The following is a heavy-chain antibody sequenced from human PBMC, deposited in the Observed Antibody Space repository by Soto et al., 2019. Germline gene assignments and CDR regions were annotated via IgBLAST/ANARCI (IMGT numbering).Heavy chain of an antibody. D-gene: IGHD5-12*01. V-gene: IGHV1-18*01. CDR1: GSTLSTYG. Sequence: QVQLVQSGAEVKKPGASWKVSCKASGSTLSTYGLSWLRQAPGQGLEWMGWIGADKGDTNYAQNFQGRVTMTTDTPPYPSYMELRSPTSDDTAVYFCSRDWKVAEGFEPWVQGTLLTVSS. CDR3: SRDWKVAEGFEP. J-gene: IGHJ5*02. CDR2: IGADKGDT.